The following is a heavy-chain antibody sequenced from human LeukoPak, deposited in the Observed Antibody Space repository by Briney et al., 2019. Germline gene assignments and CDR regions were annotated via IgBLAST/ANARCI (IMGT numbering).Heavy chain of an antibody. V-gene: IGHV4-28*01. J-gene: IGHJ4*02. CDR2: IYYSGST. D-gene: IGHD6-13*01. Sequence: SDTLSLTCAVSGYSISSSNWWGWIRQPPGKGLEWIGYIYYSGSTYYNPSLKSRVTMSVDTSKNQFSLKLSSVTAVNTAVYHCARSIAAAGKGDYFDYWGQGTLVTVSS. CDR3: ARSIAAAGKGDYFDY. CDR1: GYSISSSNW.